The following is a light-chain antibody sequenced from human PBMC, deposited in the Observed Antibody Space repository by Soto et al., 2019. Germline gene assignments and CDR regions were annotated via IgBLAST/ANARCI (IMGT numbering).Light chain of an antibody. Sequence: QSVLTQPPSVSEAPGQRVTISCTGSSSNIGAGYEAHWYQQVPGTAPKLLIYENNNRPSGVPDRFSGSKSGTSASLAITGLQAEDEAEYYCQSYDSSRSGYVFGTGTKVTFL. CDR1: SSNIGAGYE. CDR2: ENN. V-gene: IGLV1-40*01. J-gene: IGLJ1*01. CDR3: QSYDSSRSGYV.